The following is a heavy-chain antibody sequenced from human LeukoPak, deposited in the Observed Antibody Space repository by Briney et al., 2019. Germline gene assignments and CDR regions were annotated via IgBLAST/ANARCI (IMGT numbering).Heavy chain of an antibody. J-gene: IGHJ5*02. Sequence: GGSLRLACAAAGFTVSSYGMHWVRQAAGKGLGWVAVISSDGSNKYYPHSVKGRFTISRDNSKNTLYLQMNSLRAEDTAVYYCAKDTGIPAAGVNWFDPWGQGTLVTVSS. CDR2: ISSDGSNK. CDR1: GFTVSSYG. V-gene: IGHV3-30*18. D-gene: IGHD6-13*01. CDR3: AKDTGIPAAGVNWFDP.